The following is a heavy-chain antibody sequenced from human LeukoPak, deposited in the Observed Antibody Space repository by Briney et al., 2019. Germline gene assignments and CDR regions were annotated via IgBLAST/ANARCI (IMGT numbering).Heavy chain of an antibody. J-gene: IGHJ4*02. D-gene: IGHD3-10*02. CDR1: GFNFNRYT. CDR2: AGWAGGTT. V-gene: IGHV3-43*01. CDR3: AKELDTMFFDY. Sequence: GGTLRLSCATSGFNFNRYTIHWVRQAPGKGLEWVSLAGWAGGTTFYSDSVRGRFTISRDSGRKSVYLQMNSLTTDDTAFYFCAKELDTMFFDYWGQGALVTVSS.